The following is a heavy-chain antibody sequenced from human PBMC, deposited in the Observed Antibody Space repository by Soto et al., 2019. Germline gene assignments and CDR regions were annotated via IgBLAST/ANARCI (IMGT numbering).Heavy chain of an antibody. J-gene: IGHJ4*02. CDR2: ISSSSSTI. D-gene: IGHD1-1*01. CDR1: GFTFSSYS. V-gene: IGHV3-48*01. CDR3: ARGHQRIDY. Sequence: EVRLVESGGGLVQPGGSLRLSSAASGFTFSSYSMNWVRQAPGKGLEWVSYISSSSSTIYYADSVKGRFTISRDNAKNSLYLQMNSLRAEDTAVYYCARGHQRIDYWGQGTLVTVSS.